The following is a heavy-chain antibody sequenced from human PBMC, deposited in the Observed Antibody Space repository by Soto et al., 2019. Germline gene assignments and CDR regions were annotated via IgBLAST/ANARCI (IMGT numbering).Heavy chain of an antibody. CDR1: GGSISFYY. Sequence: SETLSLTCNVSGGSISFYYWSFIRQPPGKGLEWIGYIYYSGSTNYSPSLKSRLTIPLDTSKNQFSMKLTSVTTADAAVYYCAASIAVAGVYDYWSPGTLVTVSS. CDR3: AASIAVAGVYDY. J-gene: IGHJ4*02. D-gene: IGHD6-19*01. V-gene: IGHV4-59*03. CDR2: IYYSGST.